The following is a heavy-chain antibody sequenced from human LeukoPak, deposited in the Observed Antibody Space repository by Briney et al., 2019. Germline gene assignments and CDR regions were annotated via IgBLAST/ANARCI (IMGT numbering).Heavy chain of an antibody. J-gene: IGHJ4*02. D-gene: IGHD2/OR15-2a*01. Sequence: GESLRLSCAASGFTFNTHVMNWVRQAPGKGLQWVSSISDNGATTYYADSVKGRFTISRDNSKSTVYLQMDSLRAEDTAVYYCAKLAFQWGDFDDWGQGSLVTVSS. V-gene: IGHV3-23*01. CDR2: ISDNGATT. CDR1: GFTFNTHV. CDR3: AKLAFQWGDFDD.